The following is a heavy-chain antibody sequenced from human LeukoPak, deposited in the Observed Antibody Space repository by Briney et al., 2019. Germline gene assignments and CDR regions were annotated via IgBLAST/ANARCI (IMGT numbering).Heavy chain of an antibody. Sequence: SETLSLTCAVYGGSFGGYYWSWIRQPPGKGLEWIGEINHSGSTNYNPSLKSRVTISVDTSKNQFSLKLSSVTAADTAVYYCTRDHRSRPGEWFDPWGQGTLVTVSS. CDR3: TRDHRSRPGEWFDP. J-gene: IGHJ5*02. D-gene: IGHD6-6*01. CDR2: INHSGST. V-gene: IGHV4-34*01. CDR1: GGSFGGYY.